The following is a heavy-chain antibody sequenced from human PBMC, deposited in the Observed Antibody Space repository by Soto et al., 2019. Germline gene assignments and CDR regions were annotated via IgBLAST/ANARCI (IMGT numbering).Heavy chain of an antibody. V-gene: IGHV1-69*02. D-gene: IGHD3-10*01. CDR1: GGDFLSYT. CDR3: AQMWFGELWHGMDV. J-gene: IGHJ6*02. Sequence: QLVQSGAEVKRPGSSVKVSCKASGGDFLSYTISWVRQVPGQGPEWMGTIIPILDVAKNAQKFQGRVAMTADKATRTVYMEFRSLRSDDTAVYYCAQMWFGELWHGMDVWGQGATITVSS. CDR2: IIPILDVA.